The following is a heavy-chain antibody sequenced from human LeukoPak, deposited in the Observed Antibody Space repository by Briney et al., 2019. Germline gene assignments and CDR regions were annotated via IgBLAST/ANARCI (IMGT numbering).Heavy chain of an antibody. CDR3: ARDERYDSSGYPFDY. D-gene: IGHD3-22*01. CDR1: GHTFTTYD. V-gene: IGHV1-8*01. J-gene: IGHJ4*02. Sequence: GASVKVSCKTSGHTFTTYDINWVRQATGQGLEWMGWMNPNTGDTGYAQKFQGRVTLTRNTSISTAYMELIRLRSNDTAVYYCARDERYDSSGYPFDYWGQGTLVTVSS. CDR2: MNPNTGDT.